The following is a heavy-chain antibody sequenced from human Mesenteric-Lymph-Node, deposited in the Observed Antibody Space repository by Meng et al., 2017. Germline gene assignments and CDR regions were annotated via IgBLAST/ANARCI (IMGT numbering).Heavy chain of an antibody. J-gene: IGHJ4*02. CDR2: IKPGGGGT. Sequence: ASVKVSCKASGYTFTRFFMHWVRQAPGQGPEWVGMIKPGGGGTIYAQRFQGRVTVTMDTSTTTVYMELSSLRSEDTAVYYCAREVTGTDFDYWGQGTPVTVSS. D-gene: IGHD1-1*01. V-gene: IGHV1-46*01. CDR1: GYTFTRFF. CDR3: AREVTGTDFDY.